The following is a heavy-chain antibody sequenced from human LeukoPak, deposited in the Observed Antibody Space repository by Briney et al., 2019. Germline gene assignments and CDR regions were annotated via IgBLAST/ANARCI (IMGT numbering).Heavy chain of an antibody. CDR3: AKDTYSSSPYYFDY. Sequence: PGGSLRLSCAASGFTFSNYAMSWVRQAPGKGLKWVSGISSGGSTYYADSVKGRFTISRDNSKNTLFLQMNSLRAEDTAVYYCAKDTYSSSPYYFDYWGQGTLVTVSS. V-gene: IGHV3-23*01. D-gene: IGHD6-6*01. CDR1: GFTFSNYA. J-gene: IGHJ4*02. CDR2: ISSGGST.